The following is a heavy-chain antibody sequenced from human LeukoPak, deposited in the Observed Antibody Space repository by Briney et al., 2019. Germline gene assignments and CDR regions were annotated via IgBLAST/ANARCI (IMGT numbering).Heavy chain of an antibody. CDR1: GFTVSSNY. Sequence: GGSLRLSCATSGFTVSSNYMSWVRQAPGKGLEWVSIIYSGGSTYYADSVKGRFTISRDNSKNTLYLQMNSLRAEDTAVYYCARANWGHPMYYFDYWGQGTLVTVSS. CDR3: ARANWGHPMYYFDY. V-gene: IGHV3-66*01. D-gene: IGHD7-27*01. CDR2: IYSGGST. J-gene: IGHJ4*02.